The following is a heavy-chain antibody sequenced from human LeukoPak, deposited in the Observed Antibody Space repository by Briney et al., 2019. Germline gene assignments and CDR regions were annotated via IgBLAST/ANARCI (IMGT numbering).Heavy chain of an antibody. CDR2: MWFDGSNI. J-gene: IGHJ4*02. Sequence: GGSLRLSCAASGFTFSSYGVHWVRQAPGKGLEWVAVMWFDGSNIYYADSVKGRFTISRDNSKNTLYLQTDSLRAEDTAVYYCARDYSSSWLRFFDYWGQGTLVTVSS. CDR3: ARDYSSSWLRFFDY. D-gene: IGHD6-6*01. CDR1: GFTFSSYG. V-gene: IGHV3-33*01.